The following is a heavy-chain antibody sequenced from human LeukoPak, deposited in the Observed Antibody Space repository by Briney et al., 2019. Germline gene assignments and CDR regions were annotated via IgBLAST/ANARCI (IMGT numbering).Heavy chain of an antibody. V-gene: IGHV3-23*01. CDR3: AKSSSVYVGATSYYYMDV. Sequence: PGGSLRLSCAASGFTFSSYGMSWVRQAPGKGLEWVSAISGSGGSTYYADSVKGRFTISRDNSKNTLYLQMNSLRAEDTAVYYCAKSSSVYVGATSYYYMDVGGKGTTVTISS. J-gene: IGHJ6*03. CDR2: ISGSGGST. CDR1: GFTFSSYG. D-gene: IGHD1-26*01.